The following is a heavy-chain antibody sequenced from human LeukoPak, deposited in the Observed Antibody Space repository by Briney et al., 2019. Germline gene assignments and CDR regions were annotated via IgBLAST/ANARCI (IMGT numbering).Heavy chain of an antibody. V-gene: IGHV1-8*01. CDR2: MNPNSSNT. D-gene: IGHD3-9*01. CDR3: ATAPSRLRYFDWLLYGGGDY. J-gene: IGHJ4*02. Sequence: ASVKVSCKASGYTFTSYDINWVRQATGQGLEWMGWMNPNSSNTGYAQKFQGRVTMTRNTSISTAYMELSSLRSEDTAVYYCATAPSRLRYFDWLLYGGGDYWGQGTLVTVSS. CDR1: GYTFTSYD.